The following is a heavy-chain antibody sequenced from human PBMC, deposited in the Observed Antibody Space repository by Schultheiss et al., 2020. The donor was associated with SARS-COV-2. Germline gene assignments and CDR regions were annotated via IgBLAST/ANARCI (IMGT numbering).Heavy chain of an antibody. CDR2: ISGYDGNT. J-gene: IGHJ4*02. Sequence: ASVKVSCKASGYTFTSYYMHWVRQAPGQGLEWMGWISGYDGNTNYAQKLQGRVTMTTDTSTSTAYMELRSLRSDDTAVYYCARGFASWSGSYGPSSYWGQGTLVTVSS. D-gene: IGHD1-26*01. CDR3: ARGFASWSGSYGPSSY. CDR1: GYTFTSYY. V-gene: IGHV1-18*04.